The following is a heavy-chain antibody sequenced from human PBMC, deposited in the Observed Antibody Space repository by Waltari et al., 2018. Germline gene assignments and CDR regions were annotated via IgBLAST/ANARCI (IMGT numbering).Heavy chain of an antibody. D-gene: IGHD3-16*01. Sequence: QVQLQQWGAGLLKPSETLSLTCAVYGGSFSGYSWSWIRQPPGKGLEWIGEINHSGSTNYNPSLKSRVTISVDTSKNQFSLKLSSVTAADTAVYYCARGGGSPRVALYYYYYMDVWGKGTTVTVSS. CDR2: INHSGST. V-gene: IGHV4-34*01. CDR3: ARGGGSPRVALYYYYYMDV. J-gene: IGHJ6*03. CDR1: GGSFSGYS.